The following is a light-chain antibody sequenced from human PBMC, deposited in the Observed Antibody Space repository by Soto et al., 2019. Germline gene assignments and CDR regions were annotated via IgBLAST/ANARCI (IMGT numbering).Light chain of an antibody. J-gene: IGLJ3*02. Sequence: NFMLTQPHSVSESPGKTVTISCTRSSGSIASSYVQWYQQRPGSAPTTVIYEDNRRPSGVPDRFSGSIDSSSNSASLTISGLKTEDEADYYCQSYDSSNQVFGGGTKLTVL. CDR3: QSYDSSNQV. V-gene: IGLV6-57*04. CDR1: SGSIASSY. CDR2: EDN.